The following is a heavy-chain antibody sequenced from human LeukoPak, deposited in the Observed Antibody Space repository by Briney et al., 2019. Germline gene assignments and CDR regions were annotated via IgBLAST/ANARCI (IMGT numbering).Heavy chain of an antibody. Sequence: SETLSLTCTVSGGSISNYYWNWVRQPPGKGLEWIGYIFYSGSTNYNPSLKSRVTISVDTSNNQFSLILSSVTAADTAVYYYARGRPVDYWGQGALVTVSS. V-gene: IGHV4-59*01. CDR1: GGSISNYY. D-gene: IGHD2-2*01. CDR2: IFYSGST. J-gene: IGHJ4*02. CDR3: ARGRPVDY.